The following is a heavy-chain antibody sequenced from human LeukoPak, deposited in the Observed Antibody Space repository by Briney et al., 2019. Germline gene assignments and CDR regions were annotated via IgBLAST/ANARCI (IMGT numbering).Heavy chain of an antibody. V-gene: IGHV3-33*08. D-gene: IGHD5-18*01. CDR2: IWYDGSNK. Sequence: GGSLRLSCAAPGFTFNNYWMSWVRQAPGKGLEWVAVIWYDGSNKYYADSVKGRFTISRDNSKNTLYLQMNSLRAEDTAVYYCARCSSGYSYGNYFDYWGQGTLVTVSS. CDR1: GFTFNNYW. CDR3: ARCSSGYSYGNYFDY. J-gene: IGHJ4*02.